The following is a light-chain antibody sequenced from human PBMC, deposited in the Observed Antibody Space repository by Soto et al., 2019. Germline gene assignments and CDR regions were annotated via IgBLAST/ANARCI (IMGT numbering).Light chain of an antibody. Sequence: EIVMTQSPATLSVSPGERATLSCLASQSVINDFLAWYQQKSGQPPRLLIYDASRRATGIPARFSGGGSGTAFTLTISRVEPEDSAVYFCQQTFHSPRTFGQGTRLEIK. CDR2: DAS. CDR1: QSVINDF. V-gene: IGKV3-20*01. CDR3: QQTFHSPRT. J-gene: IGKJ2*01.